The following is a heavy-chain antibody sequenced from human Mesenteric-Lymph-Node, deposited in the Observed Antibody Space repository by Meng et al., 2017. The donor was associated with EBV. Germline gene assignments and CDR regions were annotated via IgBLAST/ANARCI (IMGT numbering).Heavy chain of an antibody. V-gene: IGHV4-4*02. D-gene: IGHD2-15*01. J-gene: IGHJ5*02. CDR1: GGSISSSNW. CDR2: IYHSGIT. CDR3: ASAQCSGGGCPGGS. Sequence: LRHPAQGLLHPSATLALTCAVSGGSISSSNWWSWVRQPPGKGLEWIGEIYHSGITNYNPSLSSRVTMSVDKSKNQFSLNLISLTAADTAVYYCASAQCSGGGCPGGSWGQGTLVTVSS.